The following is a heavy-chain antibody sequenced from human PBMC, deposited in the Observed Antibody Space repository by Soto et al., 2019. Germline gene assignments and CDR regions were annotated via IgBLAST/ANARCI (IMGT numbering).Heavy chain of an antibody. CDR1: GFSLSTSGVG. D-gene: IGHD1-26*01. CDR2: IYWDDAK. Sequence: QITLKESGPTLVKPTQTLTLTCTFSGFSLSTSGVGVGWIRQPPGKALEWLALIYWDDAKRFSPSLKSRLTITKDASKNQVVLTMNNMDTVDTAKYYCAPRGWELLQGAFAIWGQGTMVTVSS. V-gene: IGHV2-5*02. J-gene: IGHJ3*02. CDR3: APRGWELLQGAFAI.